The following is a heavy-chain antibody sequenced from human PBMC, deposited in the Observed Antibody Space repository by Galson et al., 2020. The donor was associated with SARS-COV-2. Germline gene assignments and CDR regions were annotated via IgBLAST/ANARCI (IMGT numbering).Heavy chain of an antibody. CDR3: ARGLYCTSTSCSHWDY. Sequence: GGSLRLSCAASGFTFTNYAMTWVRQAPGKGLEWVSSISGSGDSTYYTDSVKGRFTISRDNSKNTVYLQMTSLRDEETAVYYCARGLYCTSTSCSHWDYWGQGTLVTVS. CDR1: GFTFTNYA. D-gene: IGHD2-2*01. CDR2: ISGSGDST. V-gene: IGHV3-23*01. J-gene: IGHJ4*02.